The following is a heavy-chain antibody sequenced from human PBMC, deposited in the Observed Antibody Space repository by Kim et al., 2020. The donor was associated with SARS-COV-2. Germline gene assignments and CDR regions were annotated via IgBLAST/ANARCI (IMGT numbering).Heavy chain of an antibody. CDR3: ARGKRSVKFMVQGANLDY. J-gene: IGHJ4*02. CDR1: GGSFSGYY. D-gene: IGHD3-10*01. Sequence: SETLSLTCAVYGGSFSGYYWSWIRQPPGKGLEWIGEINHSGSTNYNPSLKSRVTISVDTSKNQFSLKLSSVTAADTAVYYCARGKRSVKFMVQGANLDYWAQGPLAAFPS. CDR2: INHSGST. V-gene: IGHV4-34*01.